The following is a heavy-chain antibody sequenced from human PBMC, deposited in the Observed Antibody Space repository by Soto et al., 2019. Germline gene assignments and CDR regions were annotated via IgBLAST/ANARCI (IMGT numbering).Heavy chain of an antibody. J-gene: IGHJ4*02. Sequence: GGSLRLSCAASGFNFTSFSMTWVRQAPGKGLEWVSSVTASGISTFYADSVTGRFTVSRDNSNNTVFLHMNSLRADDTAIYYCAKDNPPALDYWGQGTLVTVSS. V-gene: IGHV3-23*01. CDR3: AKDNPPALDY. CDR2: VTASGIST. CDR1: GFNFTSFS. D-gene: IGHD2-15*01.